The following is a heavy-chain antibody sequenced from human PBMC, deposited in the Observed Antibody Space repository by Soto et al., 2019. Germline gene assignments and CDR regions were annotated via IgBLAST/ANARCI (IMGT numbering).Heavy chain of an antibody. CDR3: AKDRGGRIAAAGTLAFDI. V-gene: IGHV3-23*01. D-gene: IGHD6-13*01. Sequence: EVQLLESGGGLVQPGGSLRLSCAASGFTFSSYAMSWVRQAPGKGLEWVSAISGSGGSTYYADSVKGRFTISRDNSKNTLYLHMNSLRAEDTAAYYCAKDRGGRIAAAGTLAFDIWGQGTLVTVSS. CDR2: ISGSGGST. J-gene: IGHJ3*02. CDR1: GFTFSSYA.